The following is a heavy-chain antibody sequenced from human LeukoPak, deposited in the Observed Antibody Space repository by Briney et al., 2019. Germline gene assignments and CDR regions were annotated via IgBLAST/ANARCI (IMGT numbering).Heavy chain of an antibody. CDR3: ARESATVVTAYEGDHDAFDI. D-gene: IGHD4-23*01. Sequence: ASVKVSCKSSGYTFTRYYMHWVRQAPGQGFEWMGIINPSGGSTSYAQKFQGRVTITADESTSTAYMELSSLRPEDTAVYYCARESATVVTAYEGDHDAFDIWGQGTMVTVSS. V-gene: IGHV1-46*01. CDR1: GYTFTRYY. J-gene: IGHJ3*02. CDR2: INPSGGST.